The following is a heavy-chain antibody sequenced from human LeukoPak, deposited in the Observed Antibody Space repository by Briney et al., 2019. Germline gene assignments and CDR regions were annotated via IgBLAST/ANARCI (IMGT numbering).Heavy chain of an antibody. CDR1: GFTFSSYS. D-gene: IGHD3-22*01. J-gene: IGHJ5*02. CDR3: ARAHYYDSSGYYYDVT. CDR2: ISSSSYI. V-gene: IGHV3-21*01. Sequence: GGSLRLSCAASGFTFSSYSMNWVRQAPGKGLEWVSSISSSSYIYYADSVKGRFTISRDNAKNSLYLQMNSLRAEDTAVYYCARAHYYDSSGYYYDVTWGQGTLVTVSS.